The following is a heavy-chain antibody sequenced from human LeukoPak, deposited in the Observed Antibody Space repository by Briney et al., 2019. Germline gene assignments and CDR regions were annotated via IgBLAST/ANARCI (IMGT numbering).Heavy chain of an antibody. CDR3: APRRVAADKGFDY. Sequence: GASVKVSCKTSGYTFTGYYMHWVRQAPGQGPEWMGWMNPNSGGTNYAQKFQGRVTMTRDTSITTAYMELSSLRSDDTAVYYCAPRRVAADKGFDYWGQGTLVTVSS. CDR2: MNPNSGGT. J-gene: IGHJ4*02. V-gene: IGHV1-2*02. D-gene: IGHD6-19*01. CDR1: GYTFTGYY.